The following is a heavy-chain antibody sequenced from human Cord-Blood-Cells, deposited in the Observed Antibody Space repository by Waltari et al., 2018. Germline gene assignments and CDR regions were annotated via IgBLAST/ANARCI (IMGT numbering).Heavy chain of an antibody. J-gene: IGHJ6*01. CDR1: GFALSTSGMC. D-gene: IGHD6-6*01. CDR2: IDRDDDK. CDR3: ARIVRYSSSYYYSGMDV. Sequence: QVTLRESGPALVKPTQTLTLTCTFSGFALSTSGMCVSGIRQPPGKALEWLALIDRDDDKYYNKSLKTRLTISKDTSKNQVVLTMTNMDPVDTATYYCARIVRYSSSYYYSGMDVWGQGTTFTVSS. V-gene: IGHV2-70*01.